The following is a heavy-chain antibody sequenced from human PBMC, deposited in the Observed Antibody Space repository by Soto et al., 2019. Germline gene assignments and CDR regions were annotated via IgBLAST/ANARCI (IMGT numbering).Heavy chain of an antibody. CDR3: ARHGIWELRDFDY. CDR1: GGSISSSSYY. J-gene: IGHJ4*02. V-gene: IGHV4-39*01. CDR2: IYYSGST. D-gene: IGHD1-26*01. Sequence: QLQLQESGPGLVKPSETLSLTCTVSGGSISSSSYYWGWIRQPPGKGLEWIGSIYYSGSTYYNPSLKSRVTISVDTSKNQFSLKLSSVTAADTAVYYCARHGIWELRDFDYWGQGTLVTVSS.